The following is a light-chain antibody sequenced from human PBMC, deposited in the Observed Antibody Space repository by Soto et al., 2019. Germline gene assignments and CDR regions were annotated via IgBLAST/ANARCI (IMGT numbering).Light chain of an antibody. CDR1: QSIGTY. CDR3: QQSCVNPVA. Sequence: VGRSINITCRASQSIGTYLDWYPCKTGKAPKVVIYAVSSLQAGVPSRFSDSGSGTDYTLAVRCLQPEEADTDYCQQSCVNPVACAGGTKVDIK. J-gene: IGKJ4*01. V-gene: IGKV1-39*01. CDR2: AVS.